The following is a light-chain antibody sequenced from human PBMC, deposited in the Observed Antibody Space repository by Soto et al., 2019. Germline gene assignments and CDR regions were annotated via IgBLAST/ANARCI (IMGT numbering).Light chain of an antibody. CDR2: EVS. J-gene: IGLJ1*01. CDR1: SSDVGAYNY. CDR3: SSYTSSGPYV. V-gene: IGLV2-14*01. Sequence: SVLAQPASVSGSPGQSITISCTGTSSDVGAYNYVSWYQQHPGKAPKLMIYEVSNRPSGVSNRFSGSKSGNTASLPISGLQAEDEADYYCSSYTSSGPYVFRTGTTVTVL.